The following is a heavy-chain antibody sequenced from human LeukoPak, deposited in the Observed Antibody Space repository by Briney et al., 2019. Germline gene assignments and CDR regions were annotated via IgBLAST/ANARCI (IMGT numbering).Heavy chain of an antibody. CDR3: ARRIVERYSSLNYYGLDV. J-gene: IGHJ6*02. CDR2: IYPGDSDT. Sequence: GESLKISCKGSGYSFTNYWIVWVRQMPGKGLGWMGVIYPGDSDTRYSPSFQGQVTISADKSISTAYLQWSSLKASDTAMYYCARRIVERYSSLNYYGLDVWGQGTTVTVSS. CDR1: GYSFTNYW. V-gene: IGHV5-51*01. D-gene: IGHD6-19*01.